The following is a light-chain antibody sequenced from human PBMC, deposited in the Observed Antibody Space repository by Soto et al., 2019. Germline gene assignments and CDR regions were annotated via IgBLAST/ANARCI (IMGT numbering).Light chain of an antibody. Sequence: QSALTQPASVSGSPGQAITISCTGTSSDVGGYNYVSWYQQHPGKAPRLMIYDVNNRPSGVSNRFSGSKSGNTASLTISGLQAEDDADYYCSSYTTSSTLGGIFGGGTKLTVL. V-gene: IGLV2-14*01. J-gene: IGLJ2*01. CDR1: SSDVGGYNY. CDR3: SSYTTSSTLGGI. CDR2: DVN.